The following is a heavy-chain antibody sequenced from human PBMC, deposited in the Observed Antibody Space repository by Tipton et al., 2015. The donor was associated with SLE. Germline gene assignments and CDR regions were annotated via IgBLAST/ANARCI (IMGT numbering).Heavy chain of an antibody. D-gene: IGHD3-3*01. Sequence: LRLSCAASGFTFSDYYMSWIRQPPGKGLEWIGEINHSGSTNYNPSLKSRVTISLDTSKNQFSLKLSSVTAADTAVYYCARAAESGYVYYYYAMDVWGQGTTVTVSS. V-gene: IGHV4-34*01. CDR2: INHSGST. J-gene: IGHJ6*02. CDR1: GFTFSDYY. CDR3: ARAAESGYVYYYYAMDV.